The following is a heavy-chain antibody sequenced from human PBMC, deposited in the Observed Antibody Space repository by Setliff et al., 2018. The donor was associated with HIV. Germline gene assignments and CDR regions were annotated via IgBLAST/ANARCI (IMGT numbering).Heavy chain of an antibody. V-gene: IGHV1-2*02. D-gene: IGHD3-22*01. Sequence: ASVKVSCKASGYTFTDYYMHWVRQAPGQGLEWMGWIYPNSGGTNYAQKYQGSVTMTRDTSIRTVYMELSRLRSDDTAVYYCAREIDNYDDSGRAYWGQGTQVTVSS. CDR1: GYTFTDYY. CDR3: AREIDNYDDSGRAY. J-gene: IGHJ4*02. CDR2: IYPNSGGT.